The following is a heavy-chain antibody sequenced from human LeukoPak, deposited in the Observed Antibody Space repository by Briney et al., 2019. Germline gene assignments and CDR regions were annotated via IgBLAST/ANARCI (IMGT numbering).Heavy chain of an antibody. V-gene: IGHV4-4*07. CDR2: IYASGST. CDR1: GGSISSYY. CDR3: ARDKCNSISCPKYFDY. J-gene: IGHJ4*02. D-gene: IGHD2/OR15-2a*01. Sequence: PSETLSLTCTVSGGSISSYYWSWIRQPAGKGLEWIGRIYASGSTNYNPSLKSRVTMSVDTSKNQFSLNLSSVTAADTAVYYCARDKCNSISCPKYFDYWGQGTLVTVSS.